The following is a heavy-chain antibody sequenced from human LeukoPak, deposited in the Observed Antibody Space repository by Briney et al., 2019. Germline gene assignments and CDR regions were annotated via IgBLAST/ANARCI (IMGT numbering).Heavy chain of an antibody. V-gene: IGHV3-74*01. CDR2: INSDGSST. J-gene: IGHJ3*02. D-gene: IGHD4-11*01. CDR1: GFTFSSHW. Sequence: GGSLRLSCAASGFTFSSHWMHWVRQGPGKGLVWVSRINSDGSSTGYGDSVKGRFTISRDNAKNTLDLQMNNLRAEDTAVYYCARAGEGLQPYGFDMWGQGTKVSVSA. CDR3: ARAGEGLQPYGFDM.